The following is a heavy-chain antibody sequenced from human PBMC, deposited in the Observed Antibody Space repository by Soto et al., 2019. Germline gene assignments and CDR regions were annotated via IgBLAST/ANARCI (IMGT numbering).Heavy chain of an antibody. CDR2: INPHGGST. D-gene: IGHD3-3*01. J-gene: IGHJ5*02. CDR1: GYTFTNYD. Sequence: GASVKVSCKASGYTFTNYDINWVRQATGQGLEWMGVINPHGGSTKYAQKLRGRITMTRDTSRSTVYMELSSLRSDDTAIYYCARSSGGNFGIIIEGSNWFDPWGQGTLVTVSS. CDR3: ARSSGGNFGIIIEGSNWFDP. V-gene: IGHV1-46*01.